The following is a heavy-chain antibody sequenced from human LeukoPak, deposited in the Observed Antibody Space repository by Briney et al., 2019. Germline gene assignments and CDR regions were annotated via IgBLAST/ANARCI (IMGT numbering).Heavy chain of an antibody. D-gene: IGHD4-17*01. CDR3: ARDDYGDPGDGCDI. J-gene: IGHJ3*02. CDR1: GGTFSRHA. Sequence: SVKVSCKTSGGTFSRHAISWVRQAPGQGLEWMGRITPKLRTANYAQKFQGRVTITADESTSTVYMEVTSLRSEDTAVYYCARDDYGDPGDGCDIWGQGTLVTVPS. V-gene: IGHV1-69*11. CDR2: ITPKLRTA.